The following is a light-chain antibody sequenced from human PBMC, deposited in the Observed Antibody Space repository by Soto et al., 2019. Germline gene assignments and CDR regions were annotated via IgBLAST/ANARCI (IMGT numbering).Light chain of an antibody. CDR1: QSINTF. V-gene: IGKV3-11*01. Sequence: EVLLTQSPATLSLSPGESVTLSCRASQSINTFLAWYQQKPGQAPRLLIYDASSRAAGVPARFSGRGSGTDFTLTINSLEPEDFAVYHCQQRSIWPLTFGGGTRV. CDR3: QQRSIWPLT. J-gene: IGKJ4*01. CDR2: DAS.